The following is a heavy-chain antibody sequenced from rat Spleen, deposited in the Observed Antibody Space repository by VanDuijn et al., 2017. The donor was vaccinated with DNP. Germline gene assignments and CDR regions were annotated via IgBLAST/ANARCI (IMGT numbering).Heavy chain of an antibody. V-gene: IGHV5-22*01. CDR2: INYDGGNT. CDR3: ARPYYSNQGGFAY. CDR1: GFTFSDYY. Sequence: EVQLVESGGGLVQPGGSLKLSCAASGFTFSDYYMAWVRQAPTKGLEWVTYINYDGGNTYYRDSVKGRFTISRDNAKSTLYLQMNSLSSEDMATYYCARPYYSNQGGFAYWGHGTRVTVSS. J-gene: IGHJ3*01. D-gene: IGHD1-2*01.